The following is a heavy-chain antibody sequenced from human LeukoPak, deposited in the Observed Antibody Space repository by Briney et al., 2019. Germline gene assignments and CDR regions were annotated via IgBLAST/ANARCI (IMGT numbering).Heavy chain of an antibody. CDR3: ARGAVVVPAAMGTSNWFDP. CDR2: IYTSGST. D-gene: IGHD2-2*01. J-gene: IGHJ5*02. CDR1: GGSISSYY. V-gene: IGHV4-4*07. Sequence: PSETLSLTCTVSGGSISSYYWSWIRQPAGKGLEWIGRIYTSGSTNYNPSLKSRVTISVDTSKNQFSLKLSSVTAADTAVYYCARGAVVVPAAMGTSNWFDPWGQGTLVTVSS.